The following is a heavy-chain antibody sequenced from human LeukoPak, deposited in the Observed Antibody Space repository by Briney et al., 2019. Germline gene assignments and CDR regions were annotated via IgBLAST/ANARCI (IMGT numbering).Heavy chain of an antibody. V-gene: IGHV4-59*01. CDR2: IHYSGST. Sequence: SETLSLTCTVSGDSISSYYWSWIRQPPDKGLEWIGNIHYSGSTNYNPSLKSRVSISEDTSRNQFSLKLSSVTAADTAVYYCATGMGREEYWDQGTLVTVSS. J-gene: IGHJ4*02. CDR3: ATGMGREEY. CDR1: GDSISSYY. D-gene: IGHD3-10*01.